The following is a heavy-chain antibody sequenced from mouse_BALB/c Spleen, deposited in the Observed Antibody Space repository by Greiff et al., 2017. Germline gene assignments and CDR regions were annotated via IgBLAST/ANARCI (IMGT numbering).Heavy chain of an antibody. D-gene: IGHD2-3*01. J-gene: IGHJ2*01. CDR2: ISSGGSYT. CDR1: GFTFSSYG. CDR3: ARQGGYSFDD. Sequence: EVKLVEPGGDLVKPGASLKLSCAASGFTFSSYGMPWVRQTPDKRLEWVATISSGGSYTYYPDSVKGRSTIARDNARNTLYLQMSSLKAEDTALYCCARQGGYSFDDWGEGTTLTVSS. V-gene: IGHV5-6*02.